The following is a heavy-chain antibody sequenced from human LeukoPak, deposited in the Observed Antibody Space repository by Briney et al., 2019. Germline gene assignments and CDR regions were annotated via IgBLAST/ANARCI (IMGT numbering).Heavy chain of an antibody. CDR3: ARGHYGYCSSTSCPPPPYYYYYGMDV. V-gene: IGHV3-74*01. CDR1: GFTFSSYW. D-gene: IGHD2-2*01. Sequence: GGSLRLSCAASGFTFSSYWMHWVRQAPGKGLVWVSRINSDGSSTSYADSVKGRFTIPRDNAKNTLYLQMNSLRAEDTAVYYCARGHYGYCSSTSCPPPPYYYYYGMDVWGQGTTVTVSS. J-gene: IGHJ6*02. CDR2: INSDGSST.